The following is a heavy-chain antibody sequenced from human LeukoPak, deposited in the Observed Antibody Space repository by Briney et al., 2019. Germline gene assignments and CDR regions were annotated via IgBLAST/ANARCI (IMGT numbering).Heavy chain of an antibody. V-gene: IGHV3-7*01. CDR3: ARLRFREKTFYESFDV. CDR1: GFSISSYY. D-gene: IGHD3-3*01. J-gene: IGHJ3*01. Sequence: PGGSPRLSCAASGFSISSYYMSWVRQTPGKGLEWVANIKQDGSEVRYVDSVKGRFTISRDNAKNLLYLQMNTLRVEDTAVYSCARLRFREKTFYESFDVWGQGTMVSVSS. CDR2: IKQDGSEV.